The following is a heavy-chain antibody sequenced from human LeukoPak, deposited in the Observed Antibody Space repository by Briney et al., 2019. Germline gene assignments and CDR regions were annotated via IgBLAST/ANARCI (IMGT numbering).Heavy chain of an antibody. V-gene: IGHV4-59*10. J-gene: IGHJ5*02. CDR3: ARGRAYGSGPPWFDP. Sequence: SETLSLTCAVYGGSFSGYYWSWIRQPAGKGLEWIGRMYTSGSTHYNTSLKSRVTISVDTSKNQFSLKLSSVTAADTAVYYCARGRAYGSGPPWFDPWGQGTPVTVSS. D-gene: IGHD3-10*01. CDR2: MYTSGST. CDR1: GGSFSGYY.